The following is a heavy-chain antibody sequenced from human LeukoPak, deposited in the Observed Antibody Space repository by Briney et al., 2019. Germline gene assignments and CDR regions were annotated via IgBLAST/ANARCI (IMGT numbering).Heavy chain of an antibody. Sequence: GASVKVSCKASGYTFTGYYMHWVRQAAGQGLEWMGWINPNSGGTNYAQKFQGRVTMTRETYINKAYMELSRLRSDDTAVYYCAREMRLGKLSKLDYWGQGTLVTVSS. CDR1: GYTFTGYY. CDR2: INPNSGGT. J-gene: IGHJ4*02. CDR3: AREMRLGKLSKLDY. V-gene: IGHV1-2*02. D-gene: IGHD7-27*01.